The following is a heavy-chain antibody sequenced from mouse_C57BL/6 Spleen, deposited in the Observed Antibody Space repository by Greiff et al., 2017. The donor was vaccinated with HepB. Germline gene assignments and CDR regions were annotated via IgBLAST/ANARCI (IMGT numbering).Heavy chain of an antibody. CDR1: GYTFTSYW. D-gene: IGHD2-4*01. CDR2: IHPNSGST. V-gene: IGHV1-64*01. J-gene: IGHJ2*01. CDR3: ARFIVYEYDGNFDY. Sequence: QVQLQQPGAELVKPGASVKLSCKASGYTFTSYWMHWVKQRPGQGLEWIGMIHPNSGSTNYNEKFKSKATLTVDKSSSTAYMQLSSLTSEDSAVYYCARFIVYEYDGNFDYWGRGTTLTVSS.